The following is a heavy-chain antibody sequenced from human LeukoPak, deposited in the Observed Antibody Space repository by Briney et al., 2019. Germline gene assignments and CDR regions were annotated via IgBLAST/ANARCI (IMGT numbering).Heavy chain of an antibody. V-gene: IGHV3-23*01. Sequence: SAISGSGGTTYYADSVKGRFTISRDDSKHTLYLQMNGLRAEDTAVYYCAKDRPTNWGYYFDYWGQGTLVTVSS. D-gene: IGHD7-27*01. J-gene: IGHJ4*02. CDR3: AKDRPTNWGYYFDY. CDR2: ISGSGGTT.